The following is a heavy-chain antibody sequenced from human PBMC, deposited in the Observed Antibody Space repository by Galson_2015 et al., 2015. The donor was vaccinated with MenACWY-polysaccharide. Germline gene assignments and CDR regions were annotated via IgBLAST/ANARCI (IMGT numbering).Heavy chain of an antibody. Sequence: SLRLSCAASGFTFRNYGMYWVRQAPGKGLEWVTVISYDGSDKYYADSVRGRFTISRDNSKNTLYPQMNSLRAEDTAVYYCAAWRRTYYFDYWGQGTLVTVSS. CDR3: AAWRRTYYFDY. D-gene: IGHD1-1*01. CDR1: GFTFRNYG. CDR2: ISYDGSDK. V-gene: IGHV3-30*03. J-gene: IGHJ4*02.